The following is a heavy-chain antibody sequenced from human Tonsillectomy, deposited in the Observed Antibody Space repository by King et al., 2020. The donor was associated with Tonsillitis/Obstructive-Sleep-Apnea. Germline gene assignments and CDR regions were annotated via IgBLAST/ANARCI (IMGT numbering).Heavy chain of an antibody. CDR2: INQGGAEK. CDR3: ARTGVAVPNDY. Sequence: VQLVESGGGLVQPGGSLRLSCAASGFTFSSYWMSWVRQAPGKGLEWVANINQGGAEKYFVDSVKGRFTISRDNAKNSLYLQINSLRAEDTAMYYCARTGVAVPNDYWGQGTLVTVSS. J-gene: IGHJ4*02. CDR1: GFTFSSYW. V-gene: IGHV3-7*01. D-gene: IGHD6-19*01.